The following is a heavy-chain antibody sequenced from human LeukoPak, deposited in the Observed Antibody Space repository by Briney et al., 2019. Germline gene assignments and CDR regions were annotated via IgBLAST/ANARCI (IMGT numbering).Heavy chain of an antibody. CDR1: GFTFRSYE. CDR2: INSIGTTT. J-gene: IGHJ4*02. Sequence: GGSLRLSCSASGFTFRSYEMNWVRQAPGKGLEWLSYINSIGTTTHYADSVKVRFTISRDNAKNSLYLQVNSMRAEDTAVYYCARDGGTDYSFDYWGLGTLVTVSS. CDR3: ARDGGTDYSFDY. V-gene: IGHV3-48*03. D-gene: IGHD3-10*01.